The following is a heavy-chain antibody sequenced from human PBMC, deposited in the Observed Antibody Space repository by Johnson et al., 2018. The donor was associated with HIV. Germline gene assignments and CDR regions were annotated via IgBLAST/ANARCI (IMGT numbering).Heavy chain of an antibody. CDR3: ARAVTPFGDWEAFDI. D-gene: IGHD3-10*01. CDR1: GFTFSSYG. Sequence: QMLLVESGGGVVQPGRSLRLSCAASGFTFSSYGMHWVRQAPDKGLAWVDVISYDGSNKYYADSVKGRFTISRDNSKNTLYLQMNSLRAEDTAVYYCARAVTPFGDWEAFDIWGQGTMVTVSS. V-gene: IGHV3-30*19. J-gene: IGHJ3*02. CDR2: ISYDGSNK.